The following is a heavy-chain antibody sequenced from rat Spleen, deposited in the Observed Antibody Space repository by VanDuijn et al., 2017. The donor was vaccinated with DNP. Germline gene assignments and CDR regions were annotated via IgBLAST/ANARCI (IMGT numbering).Heavy chain of an antibody. CDR3: TVNHHSRTAAPVEY. Sequence: EVQLVESGGGLVQPGRSMKLSCAASGFTFSNYYMAWVRQAPTKGLEWLSSINIDGGSTFYPDSVKGRFTISRDNAENTVYLQMNSLSSEDTATDDWTVNHHSRTAAPVEYWGQGVMVTVS. D-gene: IGHD1-2*01. V-gene: IGHV5-25*01. CDR2: INIDGGST. CDR1: GFTFSNYY. J-gene: IGHJ2*01.